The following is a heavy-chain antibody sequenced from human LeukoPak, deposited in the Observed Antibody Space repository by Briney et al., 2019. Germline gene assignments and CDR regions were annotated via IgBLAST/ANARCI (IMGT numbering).Heavy chain of an antibody. J-gene: IGHJ6*03. CDR3: AREIAAAGTYYYYMDV. D-gene: IGHD6-13*01. V-gene: IGHV3-66*02. Sequence: PGGSLRLSCAASGFTVSSNYMSWVRQAPGKGLEWLSVIYSGGSTYYADSVKGRFTISRDNSKNTLYLQMNSLRAEDTAVYYCAREIAAAGTYYYYMDVWGKGITVTVSS. CDR1: GFTVSSNY. CDR2: IYSGGST.